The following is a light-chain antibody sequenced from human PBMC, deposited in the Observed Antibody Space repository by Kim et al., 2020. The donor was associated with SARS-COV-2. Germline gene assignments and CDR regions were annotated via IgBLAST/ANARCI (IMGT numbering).Light chain of an antibody. J-gene: IGKJ1*01. V-gene: IGKV1-39*01. CDR3: QQTYTTPWT. CDR1: QTIINY. CDR2: SAF. Sequence: ASVGDGATISCRASQTIINYLNWYQQKPGTAPNLLIYSAFKLQSGVSSRFSGSGSGTDFTLTINDLQPDDFATYYCQQTYTTPWTFGQGTKVDIK.